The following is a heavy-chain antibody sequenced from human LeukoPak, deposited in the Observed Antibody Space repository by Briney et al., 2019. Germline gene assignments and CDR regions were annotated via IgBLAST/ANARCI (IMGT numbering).Heavy chain of an antibody. D-gene: IGHD3-3*01. CDR3: ARGLTYYDFWSGYWRPNWFDP. CDR1: GRSMSSSH. V-gene: IGHV4-59*11. CDR2: IYYSGST. J-gene: IGHJ5*02. Sequence: SETLSLTCAVSGRSMSSSHWWSWVRQPPGKGLEWIGYIYYSGSTNYNPSLKSRVTISVDTSKNQFSLELSSVTAADTAVYYCARGLTYYDFWSGYWRPNWFDPWGQGTLVTVSS.